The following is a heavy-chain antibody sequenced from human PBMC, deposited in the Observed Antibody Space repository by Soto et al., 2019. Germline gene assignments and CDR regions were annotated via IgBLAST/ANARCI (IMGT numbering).Heavy chain of an antibody. CDR1: GGSFSGYY. V-gene: IGHV4-34*01. D-gene: IGHD3-10*01. CDR3: ARGRKGYYGSGSYFRWFDP. Sequence: SETLSLTCAVYGGSFSGYYWSWIRQPPGKGLEWIGEINHSGSTNYNPSLKSRVTISVDTSKNQFSLKLSSVTAADTAVYYCARGRKGYYGSGSYFRWFDPWGQGTLVTVSS. CDR2: INHSGST. J-gene: IGHJ5*02.